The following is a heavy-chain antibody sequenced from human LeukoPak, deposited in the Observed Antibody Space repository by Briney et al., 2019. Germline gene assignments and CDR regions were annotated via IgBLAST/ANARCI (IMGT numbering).Heavy chain of an antibody. J-gene: IGHJ5*02. CDR3: ARDLPEREGNWFDP. CDR2: IIPILGIA. D-gene: IGHD1-26*01. V-gene: IGHV1-69*04. Sequence: ASVKVSCKASGGTFSSYAISWVRQAPGQGLEWMGRIIPILGIANYAQKFQGRVTITADKSTSTAYMELSSLRSDDTAVYYCARDLPEREGNWFDPWGQGTLVTVSS. CDR1: GGTFSSYA.